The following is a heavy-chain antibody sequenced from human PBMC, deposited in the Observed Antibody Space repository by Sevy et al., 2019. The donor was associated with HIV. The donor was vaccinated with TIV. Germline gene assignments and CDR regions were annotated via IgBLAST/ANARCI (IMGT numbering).Heavy chain of an antibody. J-gene: IGHJ4*02. D-gene: IGHD6-19*01. CDR2: IKEDGSEH. V-gene: IGHV3-7*01. CDR3: TKFYGTGSYVDY. CDR1: GLTFSSYW. Sequence: GGSLRLSCAASGLTFSSYWMSWVRQAPGKGLEWVANIKEDGSEHDYVDSGKGRLTVSRDKAKNSLYRQMTSLRAEDSAVYYRTKFYGTGSYVDYWGQGTLVTVSS.